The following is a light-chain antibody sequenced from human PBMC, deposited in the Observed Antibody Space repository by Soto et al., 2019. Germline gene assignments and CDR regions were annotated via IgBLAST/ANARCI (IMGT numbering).Light chain of an antibody. CDR2: EVS. J-gene: IGLJ7*01. V-gene: IGLV2-14*01. CDR3: SSYTSSSTYV. Sequence: QSALTQPASVSGSPGQSITISCTGTRSDIGGYNYVSWYQLHPGKAPRLMIYEVSSRPSGVSNRFSGSKSGNTASLTISGLQAGDEADYYCSSYTSSSTYVFGIGTQLTVL. CDR1: RSDIGGYNY.